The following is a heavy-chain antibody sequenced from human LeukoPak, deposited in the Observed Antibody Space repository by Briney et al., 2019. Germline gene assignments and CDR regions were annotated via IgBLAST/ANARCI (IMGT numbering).Heavy chain of an antibody. V-gene: IGHV3-23*01. J-gene: IGHJ4*02. Sequence: GGSLRLSCAASGFTFSTYAMGWVRQAPGKGLEWVSTVTGSGGSTYYADSVNGRFTISRDNSKNTLLLQMASLSADDTALYYCAKDLVVETPTGIFDFWGQGTLVTVSS. CDR3: AKDLVVETPTGIFDF. CDR1: GFTFSTYA. D-gene: IGHD2-21*02. CDR2: VTGSGGST.